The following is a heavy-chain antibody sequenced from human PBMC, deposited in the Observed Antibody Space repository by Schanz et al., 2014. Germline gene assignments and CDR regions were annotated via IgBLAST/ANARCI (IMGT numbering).Heavy chain of an antibody. CDR2: MNESHSTI. J-gene: IGHJ4*02. CDR3: AKSLESCPGGRCSRGYFDY. CDR1: GFTFTNYA. V-gene: IGHV3-23*04. D-gene: IGHD2-8*02. Sequence: EVQLVESGGGLVKPGGSLRLSCAASGFTFTNYAMSWVRQAPGKGLEWVSAMNESHSTIYYADSVRGRFTISRDNAENTLFLQMNSLRAEDTAVYYCAKSLESCPGGRCSRGYFDYWGQGTLVTVSS.